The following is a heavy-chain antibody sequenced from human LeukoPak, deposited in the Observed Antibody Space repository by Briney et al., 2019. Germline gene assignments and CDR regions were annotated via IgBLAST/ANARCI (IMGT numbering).Heavy chain of an antibody. Sequence: PSETLSLTCAVSGYSISSGYYWGWIRQPPGKGLEWIGSIYHSGSTYYNPSLKSRVTLSVDTSKNQFYLKLNSVTAADTAVYYCARQRGRNWFDPWGQGTLVTDSS. CDR1: GYSISSGYY. V-gene: IGHV4-38-2*01. J-gene: IGHJ5*02. CDR2: IYHSGST. CDR3: ARQRGRNWFDP. D-gene: IGHD3-16*01.